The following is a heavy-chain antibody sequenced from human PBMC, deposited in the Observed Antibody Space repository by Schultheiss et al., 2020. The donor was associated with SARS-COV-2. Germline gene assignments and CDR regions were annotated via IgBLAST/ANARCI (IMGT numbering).Heavy chain of an antibody. V-gene: IGHV2-26*01. CDR2: ILSNDEK. CDR1: GFSLSNARMG. CDR3: ARSPERGYDFWSGYYQNNWFDP. J-gene: IGHJ5*02. D-gene: IGHD3-3*01. Sequence: SGPTLVKPTETLTLTCTVSGFSLSNARMGVSWIRQPPGKALEWLAHILSNDEKSYSTSLKSRLTISKDTSKSQVVLTMTNMDPVDTATYYCARSPERGYDFWSGYYQNNWFDPLGPGNPGHRLL.